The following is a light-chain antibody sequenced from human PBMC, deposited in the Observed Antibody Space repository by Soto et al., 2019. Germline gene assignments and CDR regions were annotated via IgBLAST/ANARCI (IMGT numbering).Light chain of an antibody. CDR3: QTWGSGVHVV. J-gene: IGLJ2*01. CDR2: LNSDGSH. Sequence: QSVLTQSPSASASLGASVKLTCTLNSGHSSYTIAWHQQQPGKGPRYLMKLNSDGSHNKGDGIPGRFSGSSSGAERYLTISSLQSEDEADYYCQTWGSGVHVVFGGGTKVTVL. CDR1: SGHSSYT. V-gene: IGLV4-69*01.